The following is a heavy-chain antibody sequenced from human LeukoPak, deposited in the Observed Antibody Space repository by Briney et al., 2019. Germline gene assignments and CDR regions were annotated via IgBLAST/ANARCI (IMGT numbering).Heavy chain of an antibody. CDR1: GYTFTSYA. CDR2: INTNTGNP. V-gene: IGHV7-4-1*02. Sequence: ASVKVSCKASGYTFTSYAMNWVRQAPGQGLEWMGWINTNTGNPTYAQGFTGRFVFSLDTSVSTAYLQISSLKAEDTAVYYCARVVWHIVVVTAIRVEYFDHWGQGTLVTVSS. J-gene: IGHJ4*02. D-gene: IGHD2-21*02. CDR3: ARVVWHIVVVTAIRVEYFDH.